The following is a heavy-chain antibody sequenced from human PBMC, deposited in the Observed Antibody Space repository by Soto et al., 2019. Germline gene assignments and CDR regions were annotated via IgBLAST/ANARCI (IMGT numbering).Heavy chain of an antibody. D-gene: IGHD1-26*01. Sequence: SCPTLVNPTQTLTLTCTVAGFSLRTPGMRVNWLRQPPGKALEWLGRVDWNDEKVYSTSLTTRLTISKDTSKNRVVLTLTNVDPVDTANYYCARMTPLGPYYLDFWGQGALVTGS. CDR2: VDWNDEK. CDR3: ARMTPLGPYYLDF. V-gene: IGHV2-70*04. J-gene: IGHJ4*02. CDR1: GFSLRTPGMR.